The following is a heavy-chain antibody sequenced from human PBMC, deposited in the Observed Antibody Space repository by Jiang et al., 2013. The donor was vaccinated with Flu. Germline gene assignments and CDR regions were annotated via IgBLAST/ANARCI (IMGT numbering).Heavy chain of an antibody. V-gene: IGHV3-64*07. CDR3: ARAGSGYFHWYFDL. CDR2: ISSNGGST. CDR1: GFTFSSYA. D-gene: IGHD5-12*01. Sequence: VQLLESGGGLVQPGGSLRLSCAASGFTFSSYAMHWVRQAPGKGLEYVSAISSNGGSTNYADSVKGRFTISRDNSKNTLFLQMGSLRAEDMAVYYCARAGSGYFHWYFDLWGRGTWSLS. J-gene: IGHJ2*01.